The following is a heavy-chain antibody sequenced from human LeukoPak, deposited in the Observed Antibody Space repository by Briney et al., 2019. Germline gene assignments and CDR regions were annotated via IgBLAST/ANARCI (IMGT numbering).Heavy chain of an antibody. CDR1: GFTFSSHG. D-gene: IGHD3-3*01. Sequence: GGSLRLSCAASGFTFSSHGMHWVRQAPGNGLEWVALIWYDGSNKYYADSVKGRFTISRDNSKSTLYLEMNSLRAEDTAVYYCASRITIFGVERASYYYYGMDVWGQGTTVTVSS. CDR2: IWYDGSNK. J-gene: IGHJ6*02. CDR3: ASRITIFGVERASYYYYGMDV. V-gene: IGHV3-33*01.